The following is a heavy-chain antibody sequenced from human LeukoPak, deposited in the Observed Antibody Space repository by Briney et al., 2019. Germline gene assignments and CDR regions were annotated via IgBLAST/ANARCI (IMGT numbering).Heavy chain of an antibody. CDR3: ARDGYYGSGSQTYYYYYYGMDV. D-gene: IGHD3-10*01. J-gene: IGHJ6*04. CDR2: ISGSGGGT. Sequence: GGSLRLSCAASGVTYSSYAMSWLRQAPGKALKWVSDISGSGGGTYYADSVKGRFTISRDNSKNTLYLQMNSLRAEDTAVYYCARDGYYGSGSQTYYYYYYGMDVWGKGTTVTVSS. CDR1: GVTYSSYA. V-gene: IGHV3-23*01.